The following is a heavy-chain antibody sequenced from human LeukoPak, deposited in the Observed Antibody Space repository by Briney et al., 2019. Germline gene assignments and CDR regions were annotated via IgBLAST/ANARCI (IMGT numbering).Heavy chain of an antibody. CDR3: AKDSSLTGYYNDGWFDP. J-gene: IGHJ5*02. Sequence: GGSLRLSCAASGFTFSSYGMHWVRQAPGKGLEWVAFIRYDGSNKYYADSVKGRFTISRDNSKNTLYLQMNSLRAEDTAVYYYAKDSSLTGYYNDGWFDPWGQGTLVTVSS. CDR1: GFTFSSYG. D-gene: IGHD3-9*01. V-gene: IGHV3-30*02. CDR2: IRYDGSNK.